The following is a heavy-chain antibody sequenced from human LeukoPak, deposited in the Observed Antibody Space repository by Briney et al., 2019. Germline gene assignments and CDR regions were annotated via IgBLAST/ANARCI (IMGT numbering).Heavy chain of an antibody. D-gene: IGHD1-26*01. V-gene: IGHV1-2*02. CDR2: INPNSGGT. CDR3: ARDRVGAPYYYYYMDV. J-gene: IGHJ6*03. CDR1: GYTFTDYY. Sequence: ASVTVSFKASGYTFTDYYMHWVRQAPGQGLEWMGWINPNSGGTNYAQKFQGRVTMTRDTSISTAYMELSRLRSDDTAVYYCARDRVGAPYYYYYMDVWGKGTTVTVSS.